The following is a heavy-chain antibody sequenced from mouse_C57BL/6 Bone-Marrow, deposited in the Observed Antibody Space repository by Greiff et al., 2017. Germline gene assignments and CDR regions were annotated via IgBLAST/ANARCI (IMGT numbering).Heavy chain of an antibody. CDR1: GFSLTSYG. V-gene: IGHV2-5*01. CDR2: IWRGGST. J-gene: IGHJ1*03. CDR3: AKLYSNYFYWYFDV. Sequence: VQLQQSGPGLVQPSQSLSITCTVSGFSLTSYGVHWVRQSPGKGLEWLGVIWRGGSTDYNAAFMSRLSITKDNSKSQVFFKMKSLQADDTAIYYCAKLYSNYFYWYFDVWGTGTTVTVSS. D-gene: IGHD2-5*01.